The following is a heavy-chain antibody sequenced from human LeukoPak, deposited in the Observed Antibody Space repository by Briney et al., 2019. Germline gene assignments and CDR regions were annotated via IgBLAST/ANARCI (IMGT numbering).Heavy chain of an antibody. CDR1: GFIVSSNY. J-gene: IGHJ4*02. CDR3: AKDDYGYPYYFDY. V-gene: IGHV3-53*01. Sequence: GGSLRLSCAASGFIVSSNYMSWVRQAPGKGLEWVSVIYSGGRTYYADSVKGRFTISRDNAKNSLYLQMNSLRAEDTAVYYCAKDDYGYPYYFDYWGQGTLVTVSS. CDR2: IYSGGRT. D-gene: IGHD4-17*01.